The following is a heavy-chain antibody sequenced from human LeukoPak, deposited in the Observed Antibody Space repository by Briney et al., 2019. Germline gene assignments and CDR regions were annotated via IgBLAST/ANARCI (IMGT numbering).Heavy chain of an antibody. J-gene: IGHJ4*02. D-gene: IGHD6-13*01. Sequence: SETLSLTCTVSGGSMRSYYWSWIRQSPGKGLEWIGYIYSSGSTNYNPSLKSRVTISVDMSKNQFSLKVNFVTAADTGVYYCARKVIAAAVHYFDYWGQGTLVTVSP. CDR1: GGSMRSYY. CDR2: IYSSGST. V-gene: IGHV4-4*09. CDR3: ARKVIAAAVHYFDY.